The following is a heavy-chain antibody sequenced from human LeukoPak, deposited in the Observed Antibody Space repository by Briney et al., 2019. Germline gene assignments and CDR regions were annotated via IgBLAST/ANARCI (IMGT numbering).Heavy chain of an antibody. Sequence: SGRSLRLSCSASGFTFSSYAMHWVRQAPGKGLEYVSAISSNGGSTYYADSVKGRFTISRDNSKNTLYLQMSSLRAEDSAVFYCVKESLRYYSGSYGYFDYWGQGTLVTLSS. CDR1: GFTFSSYA. CDR2: ISSNGGST. V-gene: IGHV3-64D*06. J-gene: IGHJ4*02. CDR3: VKESLRYYSGSYGYFDY. D-gene: IGHD1-26*01.